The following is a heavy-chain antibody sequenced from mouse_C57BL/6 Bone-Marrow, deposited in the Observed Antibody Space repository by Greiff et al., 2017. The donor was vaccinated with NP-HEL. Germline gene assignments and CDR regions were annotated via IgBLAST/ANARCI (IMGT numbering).Heavy chain of an antibody. CDR2: ISNGGGSI. J-gene: IGHJ3*01. CDR3: ARHLTGTFAY. Sequence: EVMLVESGGGLVQPGGSLKLSCAASGFTFSDYYMYWVRQTPEKRLEWVAYISNGGGSIYYPDTVKGRFTISRDNAKNTLYLQMSRLKSEDTAMYYCARHLTGTFAYWGQGTLVTVSA. D-gene: IGHD4-1*01. CDR1: GFTFSDYY. V-gene: IGHV5-12*01.